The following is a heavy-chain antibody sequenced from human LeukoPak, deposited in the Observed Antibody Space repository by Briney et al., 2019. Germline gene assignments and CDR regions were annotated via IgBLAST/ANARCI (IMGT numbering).Heavy chain of an antibody. CDR3: ANDDYDFWSGSGDWFDP. J-gene: IGHJ5*02. D-gene: IGHD3-3*01. CDR2: IIPIFGTA. V-gene: IGHV1-69*13. CDR1: GGTFSSYA. Sequence: SVKVSCKASGGTFSSYAISWVRQAPGQGLEWMGGIIPIFGTANYAQKFQGRVTITADESTSTAYMELSSLRSEDTAVYYCANDDYDFWSGSGDWFDPWGQGTLVTVSS.